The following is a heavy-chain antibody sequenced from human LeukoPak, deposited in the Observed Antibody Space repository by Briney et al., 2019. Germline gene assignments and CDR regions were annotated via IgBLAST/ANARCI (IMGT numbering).Heavy chain of an antibody. D-gene: IGHD2-2*02. CDR3: AKGLHKYCSSTSCYTGEYFQH. Sequence: PGGSLRLSCAASGLTFSSYAMSWVRQAPGKGLEWASAISGSGGSTYYAASAKGRFTISRDNSKNTLYLQMNSLRAEDTAVYYCAKGLHKYCSSTSCYTGEYFQHWGQGTLVTVSS. J-gene: IGHJ1*01. V-gene: IGHV3-23*01. CDR2: ISGSGGST. CDR1: GLTFSSYA.